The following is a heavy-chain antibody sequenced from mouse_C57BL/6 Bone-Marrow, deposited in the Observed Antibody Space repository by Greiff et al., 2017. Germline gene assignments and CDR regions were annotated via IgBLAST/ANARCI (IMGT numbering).Heavy chain of an antibody. CDR1: GYTFTSYW. CDR3: ARKGVRQGLLFDY. Sequence: QVQLQQPGAELVKPGASVKMSCKASGYTFTSYWITWVKQRPGQGLEWIGDIYPGSGSTNYNEKFKSKATLTVDTSSSTAYMQLSSLTSEDSAVYYCARKGVRQGLLFDYWGQGTTLTVSS. CDR2: IYPGSGST. J-gene: IGHJ2*01. V-gene: IGHV1-55*01. D-gene: IGHD2-14*01.